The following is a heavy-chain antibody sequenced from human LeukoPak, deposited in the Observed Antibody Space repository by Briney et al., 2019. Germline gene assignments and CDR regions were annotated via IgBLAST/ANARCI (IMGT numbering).Heavy chain of an antibody. CDR1: GFSFSSYS. J-gene: IGHJ1*01. D-gene: IGHD6-13*01. Sequence: GGSLRLSCAASGFSFSSYSMNWVRQAPGKGLEWVSSISFESAYIYSSDSVKGRFTTSRDNARNSLYLQMNSLRAEDTAVYYCATPAAGPGAEYSQYWGQGTLVTVSS. V-gene: IGHV3-21*01. CDR2: ISFESAYI. CDR3: ATPAAGPGAEYSQY.